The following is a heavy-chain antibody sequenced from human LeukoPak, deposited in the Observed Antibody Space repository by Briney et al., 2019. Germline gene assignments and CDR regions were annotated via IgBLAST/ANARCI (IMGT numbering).Heavy chain of an antibody. V-gene: IGHV4-59*08. CDR3: ARRGDSYALFDY. D-gene: IGHD5-18*01. CDR1: GASITSYF. CDR2: SLDSGSP. J-gene: IGHJ4*02. Sequence: SETLSLTCNVSGASITSYFSSWIRQPPGKGLEWIGYSLDSGSPNYNPSLKSRVTMSMDTSKNQFSLKLSSVTAADTAVYYCARRGDSYALFDYWGQGTLVTVSS.